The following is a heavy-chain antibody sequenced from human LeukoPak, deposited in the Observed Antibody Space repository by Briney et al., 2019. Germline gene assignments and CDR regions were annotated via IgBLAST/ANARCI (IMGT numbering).Heavy chain of an antibody. Sequence: PGGSLRLSCAASGFTFSSYWMSWVRQAPGKGLEWVSGINWNGGSTGYADSVKGRFTISRDNAKNSLYLQMNSLRAEDTAVYYCARDRMITFGGGYYYYYYMDVWGKGTTVTVSS. J-gene: IGHJ6*03. V-gene: IGHV3-20*04. CDR2: INWNGGST. CDR1: GFTFSSYW. CDR3: ARDRMITFGGGYYYYYYMDV. D-gene: IGHD3-16*01.